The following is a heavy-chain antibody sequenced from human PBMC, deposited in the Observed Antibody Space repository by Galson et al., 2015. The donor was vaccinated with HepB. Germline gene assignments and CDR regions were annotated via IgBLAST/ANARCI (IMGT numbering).Heavy chain of an antibody. J-gene: IGHJ4*02. CDR2: ISYDGSNK. CDR1: GFTFSSYG. CDR3: AKAFMPRTGYFDY. Sequence: SLRLSCAASGFTFSSYGMHWVRQAPGKGLEWVAVISYDGSNKYYADSVEGRFTISRDNSKNTLYLQMNSLRAEDTAVYYCAKAFMPRTGYFDYWGQGTLVTVSS. V-gene: IGHV3-30*18. D-gene: IGHD2-2*01.